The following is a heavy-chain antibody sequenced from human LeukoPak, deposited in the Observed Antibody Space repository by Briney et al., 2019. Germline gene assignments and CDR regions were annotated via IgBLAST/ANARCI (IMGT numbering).Heavy chain of an antibody. CDR2: IYYSGST. CDR3: ARDGLPYYDSSGFYAFDI. J-gene: IGHJ3*02. Sequence: SETLSLTCAVYGGSFSSYYWSWIRQPPGKGLEWIGYIYYSGSTNYNPSLKSRVTISVDTSKNQFSLKLSSVTAADTAVYYCARDGLPYYDSSGFYAFDIWGQGTMVTVSS. D-gene: IGHD3-22*01. CDR1: GGSFSSYY. V-gene: IGHV4-59*01.